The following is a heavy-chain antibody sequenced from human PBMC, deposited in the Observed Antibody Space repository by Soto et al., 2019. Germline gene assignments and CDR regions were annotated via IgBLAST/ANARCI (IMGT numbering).Heavy chain of an antibody. CDR3: ARGRMDFWSGRDTLHYYYYGMDV. Sequence: QVQLQQWGAGLLKPSETLSLTCAVYGGSFSGYYWSWIRQPPGKGLEWIGEINHSGSTNYNPSLKSRVTISVDTSKNQFSLKLSSVTAADTAVYYCARGRMDFWSGRDTLHYYYYGMDVWAQGTTVTVSS. V-gene: IGHV4-34*01. D-gene: IGHD3-3*01. J-gene: IGHJ6*02. CDR2: INHSGST. CDR1: GGSFSGYY.